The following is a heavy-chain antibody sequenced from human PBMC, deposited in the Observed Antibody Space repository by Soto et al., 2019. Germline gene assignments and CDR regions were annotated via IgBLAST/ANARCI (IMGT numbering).Heavy chain of an antibody. D-gene: IGHD1-26*01. Sequence: VKVSCKASGYTFTTYVIHWVRQAPGQRLEWMGWINAGNGNTRYSQNFQGRVTITRDTSASTAYMELSSLKYEDTAVYYCARASGSPYWFDYWGQGTLVTVSS. CDR3: ARASGSPYWFDY. CDR1: GYTFTTYV. J-gene: IGHJ5*01. V-gene: IGHV1-3*01. CDR2: INAGNGNT.